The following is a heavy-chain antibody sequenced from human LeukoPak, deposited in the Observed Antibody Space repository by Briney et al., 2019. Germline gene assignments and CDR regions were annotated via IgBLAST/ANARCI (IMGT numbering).Heavy chain of an antibody. CDR2: NSSSSSYI. V-gene: IGHV3-21*01. CDR1: GIRFSNYA. D-gene: IGHD5-12*01. Sequence: AGGSLRLSCAASGIRFSNYAMSWVRQAPGKGLEWVSSNSSSSSYIYYADSVKGRFTISRDNAKNSLYLQMNSLRAEDTAVYYCARGPPASNGWLPFDYWGQGTLVTVSS. CDR3: ARGPPASNGWLPFDY. J-gene: IGHJ4*02.